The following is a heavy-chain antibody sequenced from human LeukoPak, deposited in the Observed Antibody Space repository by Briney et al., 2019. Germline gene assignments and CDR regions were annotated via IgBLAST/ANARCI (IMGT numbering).Heavy chain of an antibody. CDR3: ARVYGAYSDFWGGSLDAFDI. CDR1: GGSISSYY. CDR2: IYYSGST. Sequence: SETLSLTCTVSGGSISSYYWSWIRQAPGKGLEWIGYIYYSGSTNYNPSLKSRVTISVDTSKNQFSLKLRSVTAADTAVYDCARVYGAYSDFWGGSLDAFDIWGQGTMVTVSS. V-gene: IGHV4-59*01. D-gene: IGHD3-3*01. J-gene: IGHJ3*02.